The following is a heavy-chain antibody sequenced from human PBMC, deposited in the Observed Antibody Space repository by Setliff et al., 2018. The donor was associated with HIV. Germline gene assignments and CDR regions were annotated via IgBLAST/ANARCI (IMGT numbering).Heavy chain of an antibody. CDR1: DDSFSNYD. CDR2: IYYTGFA. CDR3: TREGRGDPAMATTRIDY. D-gene: IGHD1-1*01. J-gene: IGHJ4*02. Sequence: SETLSLTCVVSDDSFSNYDRTWIRQSPGKALEWIGNIYYTGFAYYNPSLKSRVTISLDTSKTHFFLNLTSVTDADTAVYFCTREGRGDPAMATTRIDYWGQGKLVTVSS. V-gene: IGHV4-4*08.